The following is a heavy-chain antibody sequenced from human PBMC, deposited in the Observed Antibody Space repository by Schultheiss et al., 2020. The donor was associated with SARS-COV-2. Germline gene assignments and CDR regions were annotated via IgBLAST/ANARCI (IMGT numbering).Heavy chain of an antibody. CDR2: IIPIFGTS. J-gene: IGHJ6*03. V-gene: IGHV1-69*06. Sequence: SVKVSCKASGGTFSSYAITWVRQAPGQGLEWMGQIIPIFGTSNSAQMFRGRVTITADTSTSTVYMELSSLTSDDTAVYYCARRPLAGLFTDPYYMDVWGTGTTVTVSS. CDR1: GGTFSSYA. CDR3: ARRPLAGLFTDPYYMDV. D-gene: IGHD3-22*01.